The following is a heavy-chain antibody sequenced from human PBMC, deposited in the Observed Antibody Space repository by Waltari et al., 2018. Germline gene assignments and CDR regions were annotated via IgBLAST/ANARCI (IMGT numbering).Heavy chain of an antibody. D-gene: IGHD6-6*01. CDR1: GFTLSRYA. V-gene: IGHV3-30-3*01. CDR2: ISYDGSNK. Sequence: QVPLVESGGGAVQPGRSLRLSCAASGFTLSRYAMHWVRQAPGKVLEWVAVISYDGSNKDYADSVKGRFTISRDNSKNTLYLQMNSLRAEDTAVYYCASEPEMGAAALDYWGQGTLVTVSS. J-gene: IGHJ4*02. CDR3: ASEPEMGAAALDY.